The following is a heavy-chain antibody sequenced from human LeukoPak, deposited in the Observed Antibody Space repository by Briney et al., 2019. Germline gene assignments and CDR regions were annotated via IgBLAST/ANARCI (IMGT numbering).Heavy chain of an antibody. V-gene: IGHV3-23*01. J-gene: IGHJ6*03. CDR2: ISGSGGST. CDR3: ARVPRRTRIYGDYGCCYYYYYMDV. D-gene: IGHD4-17*01. Sequence: PGGSLRLSCAASGFTFSGYGMSWVRQAPGKGLKWVSAISGSGGSTYYADSVKGRITISRDNSKNTLYLQMNSLRAEDTALYYCARVPRRTRIYGDYGCCYYYYYMDVWGKGTTVTVSS. CDR1: GFTFSGYG.